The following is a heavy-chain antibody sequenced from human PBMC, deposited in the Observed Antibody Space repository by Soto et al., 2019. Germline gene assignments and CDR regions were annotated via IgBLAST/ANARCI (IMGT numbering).Heavy chain of an antibody. CDR2: ISYDGSNK. CDR1: GFTFSSYA. V-gene: IGHV3-30-3*01. D-gene: IGHD3-10*01. Sequence: GSLRLSCAASGFTFSSYAMHWVRQAPGKGLEWVAVISYDGSNKYYADSVKGRFTISRDNSKNTLYLQMNSLRAEDTAVYYCASYYYGSGSPSWGQGTLVTVSS. CDR3: ASYYYGSGSPS. J-gene: IGHJ4*02.